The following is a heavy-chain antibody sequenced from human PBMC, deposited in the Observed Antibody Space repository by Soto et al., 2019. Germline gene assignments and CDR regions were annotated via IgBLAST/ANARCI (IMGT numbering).Heavy chain of an antibody. V-gene: IGHV3-30-3*01. CDR2: ISYDGSNK. Sequence: GGSLRLSCAASGFTFSSYAMHWVRQAPGKGLEWVAVISYDGSNKYYADSVKGRFTISRDNSKNTLFLQMNSLRVEDTAVYYCVKPVGSYTSGWFVFDYWGRGTQVTVSS. D-gene: IGHD6-19*01. CDR3: VKPVGSYTSGWFVFDY. CDR1: GFTFSSYA. J-gene: IGHJ4*02.